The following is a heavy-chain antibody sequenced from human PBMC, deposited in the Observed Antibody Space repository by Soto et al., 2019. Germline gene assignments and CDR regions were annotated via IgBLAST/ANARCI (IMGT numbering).Heavy chain of an antibody. D-gene: IGHD1-26*01. J-gene: IGHJ6*03. V-gene: IGHV3-30*18. CDR3: AKDPGWAPYYYYYMDV. CDR2: ISYDGSNK. CDR1: GFTFSSYG. Sequence: GESLKISCAASGFTFSSYGMHWVRQAPGKGLEWVAVISYDGSNKYYADSVKGRFTISRDNSKNTLYLQMNSLRAEDTAVYYCAKDPGWAPYYYYYMDVWGKGTTVTVSS.